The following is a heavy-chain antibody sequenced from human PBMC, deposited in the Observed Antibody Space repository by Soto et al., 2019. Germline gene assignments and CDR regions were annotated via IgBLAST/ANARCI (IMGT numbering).Heavy chain of an antibody. J-gene: IGHJ4*02. CDR3: SKSNGDTWERYFFDF. CDR2: ISGLGGSI. V-gene: IGHV3-23*01. Sequence: PGGSLRLSCAASGFTFSSFSLSWVRQAPGKGLEWVSGISGLGGSIYYADSVKGRFTISRDNSKNTLYLQMNSLRAEDTAAYYCSKSNGDTWERYFFDFWGQGTLVTAS. D-gene: IGHD1-26*01. CDR1: GFTFSSFS.